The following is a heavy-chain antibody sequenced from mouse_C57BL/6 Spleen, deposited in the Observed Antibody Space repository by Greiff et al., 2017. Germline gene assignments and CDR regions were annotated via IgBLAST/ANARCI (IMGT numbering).Heavy chain of an antibody. CDR3: ARGEYSNSSFDY. Sequence: VKLVESGAELAKPGASVKLSCKASGYTFTSYWMHWVKQRPGQGLEWIGYINPSSGYTKYNQKFKDKATLTADKSSSTAYMQLSSLTYADSAVXYCARGEYSNSSFDYWGQGTTLTVSS. CDR1: GYTFTSYW. J-gene: IGHJ2*01. D-gene: IGHD2-5*01. V-gene: IGHV1-7*01. CDR2: INPSSGYT.